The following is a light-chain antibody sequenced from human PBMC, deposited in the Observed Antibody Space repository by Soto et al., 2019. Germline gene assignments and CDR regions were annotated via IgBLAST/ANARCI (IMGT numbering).Light chain of an antibody. CDR2: GAS. Sequence: EIVLTQSPGTLSLSPGERATLSCRASQSVSSSYLGWYQQKPGQAPRLLISGASNRATGIPDRFSGSGSGTDFTLTISRLEPEDFAVYYCQQYGSSPGTFGQGTKVEIK. J-gene: IGKJ1*01. CDR1: QSVSSSY. CDR3: QQYGSSPGT. V-gene: IGKV3-20*01.